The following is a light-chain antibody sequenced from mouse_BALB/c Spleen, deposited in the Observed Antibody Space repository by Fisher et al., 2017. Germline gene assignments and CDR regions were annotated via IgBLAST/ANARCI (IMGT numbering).Light chain of an antibody. V-gene: IGKV4-59*01. J-gene: IGKJ5*01. CDR3: QQWSSNPLT. Sequence: IVLTQSPAIMSASLGEKVTMSCRASSSVSYMHWYQQKSGTSPKRWIYDTSKLASGVPARFSGSGSGTSYSLTISSMEAEDAATYYCQQWSSNPLTFGAGTKLELK. CDR2: DTS. CDR1: SSVSY.